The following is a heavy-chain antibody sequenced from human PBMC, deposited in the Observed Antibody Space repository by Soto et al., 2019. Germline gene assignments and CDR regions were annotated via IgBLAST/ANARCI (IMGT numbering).Heavy chain of an antibody. J-gene: IGHJ3*02. CDR3: AKGLTAYNWGSGYAFDI. Sequence: GESLKISCAASGFTFSSYAMSWVRQAPGKGLEWVSAISGSGGSTYYADSVKGRFTISRDNSKNTLYLQMNSLRAEDTAVYYCAKGLTAYNWGSGYAFDIWGQGTMVTVSS. CDR1: GFTFSSYA. CDR2: ISGSGGST. V-gene: IGHV3-23*01. D-gene: IGHD7-27*01.